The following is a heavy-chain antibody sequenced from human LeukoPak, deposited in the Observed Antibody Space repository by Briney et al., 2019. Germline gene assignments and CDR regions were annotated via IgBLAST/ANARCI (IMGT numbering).Heavy chain of an antibody. V-gene: IGHV2-70*11. Sequence: SGPALVKPTQTLTLTCSFSGFSLSTSGMCVGWIRQTHGKALKWHERIDWDEDKYYSTSLKTKLTISKDSSKIQVVLTMTNMDPVDTATYYCARIKGGSYSSSWFPFDYWGQGTLVTVSS. D-gene: IGHD6-13*01. CDR3: ARIKGGSYSSSWFPFDY. CDR2: IDWDEDK. J-gene: IGHJ4*02. CDR1: GFSLSTSGMC.